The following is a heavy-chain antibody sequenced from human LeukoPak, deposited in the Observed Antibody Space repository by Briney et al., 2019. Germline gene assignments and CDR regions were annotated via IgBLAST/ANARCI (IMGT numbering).Heavy chain of an antibody. CDR2: IYYSGST. CDR1: GGSVSSSSYY. D-gene: IGHD4-17*01. J-gene: IGHJ4*02. Sequence: SETLSLTCTVSGGSVSSSSYYWGWIRQPPGKGLEWIGSIYYSGSTYYNPSLKSRVTISVDTSKNQFSLKLSSVTAADTAVYYCAIFARYGDYVDYWGQGTLVTVSS. V-gene: IGHV4-39*01. CDR3: AIFARYGDYVDY.